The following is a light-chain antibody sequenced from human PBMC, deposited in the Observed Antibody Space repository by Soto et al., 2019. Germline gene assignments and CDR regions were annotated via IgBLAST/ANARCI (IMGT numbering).Light chain of an antibody. V-gene: IGLV2-18*02. CDR2: EVS. Sequence: QSALTQPPSVSGSPGQSVTISCTGTSSDVGSYNRVSWYQQPPGTAPKLLIYEVSNRPSGVPDRFSGSKSGNTASLTISGLQAEDEADYYSSSYTSSSTYVFGSGTQLTVL. CDR3: SSYTSSSTYV. CDR1: SSDVGSYNR. J-gene: IGLJ7*01.